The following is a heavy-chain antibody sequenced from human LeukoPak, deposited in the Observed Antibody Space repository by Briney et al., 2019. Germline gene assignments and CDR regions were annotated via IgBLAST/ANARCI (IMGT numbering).Heavy chain of an antibody. CDR3: ASIYSYADYYDSSGYLNRLDC. V-gene: IGHV3-23*01. J-gene: IGHJ4*02. CDR2: ISGSGGST. D-gene: IGHD3-22*01. CDR1: GFTFSSYA. Sequence: GGSLRLSCAASGFTFSSYAMSWVRQAPGKGLEWVSAISGSGGSTYYADSVKGRFTISRDNSKNTLYLQMNSLRAEDTAVYYCASIYSYADYYDSSGYLNRLDCWGQGTLVTVSS.